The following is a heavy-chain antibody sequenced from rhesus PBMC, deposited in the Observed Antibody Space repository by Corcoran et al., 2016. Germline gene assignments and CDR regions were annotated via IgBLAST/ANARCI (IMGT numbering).Heavy chain of an antibody. CDR2: IAGSSGAT. V-gene: IGHV4-65*02. D-gene: IGHD5-24*01. J-gene: IGHJ2*01. CDR3: VRTVGTVTHWYFDL. Sequence: QVRLQESGPGLVKPSETLSLTCTVSGGSISSTNWWSWLRLSPGKGLEWMGNIAGSSGATYYNPSLKSRVTISTDTSKNQFSLKLSSVTAADTAVYYGVRTVGTVTHWYFDLWGPGTPITISS. CDR1: GGSISSTNW.